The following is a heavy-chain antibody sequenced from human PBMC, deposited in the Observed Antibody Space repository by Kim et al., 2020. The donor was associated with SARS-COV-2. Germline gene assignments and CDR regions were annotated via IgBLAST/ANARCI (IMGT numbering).Heavy chain of an antibody. CDR3: ARGSGFTGYYFDY. D-gene: IGHD3-9*01. J-gene: IGHJ4*02. Sequence: ADSVKGRFNIPRDNAKNSLFLQMNSLRAEDTAVYYCARGSGFTGYYFDYWGQGTLVTVSS. V-gene: IGHV3-21*01.